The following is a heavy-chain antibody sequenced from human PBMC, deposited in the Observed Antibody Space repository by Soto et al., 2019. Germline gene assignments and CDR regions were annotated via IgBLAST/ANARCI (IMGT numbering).Heavy chain of an antibody. Sequence: GGSLRLSCAASACTFSDAWISWVRQRPGKGLEWVGRIKSKTDGRTTDYAATVKGRFTMASDDSKNELYLQINSLTPEETAGYYCTTGQFYDWGEGTLVTVSS. CDR1: ACTFSDAW. CDR2: IKSKTDGRTT. CDR3: TTGQFYD. D-gene: IGHD3-3*01. J-gene: IGHJ4*02. V-gene: IGHV3-15*01.